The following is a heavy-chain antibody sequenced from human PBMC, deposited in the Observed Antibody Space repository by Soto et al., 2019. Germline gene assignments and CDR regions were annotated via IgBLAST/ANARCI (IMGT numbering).Heavy chain of an antibody. V-gene: IGHV4-61*08. CDR3: ARAAGRANDAFDI. CDR1: GGSISSGGYY. J-gene: IGHJ3*02. CDR2: IYYSGST. D-gene: IGHD6-19*01. Sequence: SETLSLTCTVSGGSISSGGYYWSWLRQHPGKGLEWIGYIYYSGSTNYNPSLKSRVTISVDTSKNQFSLKLSSVTAADTAVYYCARAAGRANDAFDIWGQGTMVTVSS.